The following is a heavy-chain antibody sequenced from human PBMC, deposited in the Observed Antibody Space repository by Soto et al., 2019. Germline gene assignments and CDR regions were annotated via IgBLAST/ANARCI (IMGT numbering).Heavy chain of an antibody. D-gene: IGHD3-22*01. Sequence: QVQLVESGGGVAQPGGSLRLSCAASGFTFSRYGMHWVRQAPGKGLEWVAVIWTDGSYEYYADSVMGRFTISRDNSKNTLYLQMNSPRAEETAVYYCARAGHDSSGYYYGGLDSRGPGTLVPVSS. CDR2: IWTDGSYE. CDR3: ARAGHDSSGYYYGGLDS. V-gene: IGHV3-33*01. CDR1: GFTFSRYG. J-gene: IGHJ4*02.